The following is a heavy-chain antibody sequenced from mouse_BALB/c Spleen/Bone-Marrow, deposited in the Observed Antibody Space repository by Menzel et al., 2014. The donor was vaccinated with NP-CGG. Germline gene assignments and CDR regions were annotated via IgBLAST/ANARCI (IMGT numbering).Heavy chain of an antibody. Sequence: DVQLVESGGGLVKPGGSLKLSCAASGFTFSDYSMYWVRQTPEKRLEWVATISDGGSYTYYPDSVKGRFTISRDNVRNNLYQQMSSLKSEDTAMYYCARSPYYYGSGYGYFDVWGAGTTVTDSS. V-gene: IGHV5-4*02. CDR1: GFTFSDYS. D-gene: IGHD1-1*01. J-gene: IGHJ1*01. CDR2: ISDGGSYT. CDR3: ARSPYYYGSGYGYFDV.